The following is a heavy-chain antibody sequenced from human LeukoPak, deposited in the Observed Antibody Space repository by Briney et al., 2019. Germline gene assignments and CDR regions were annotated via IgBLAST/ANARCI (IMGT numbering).Heavy chain of an antibody. D-gene: IGHD6-13*01. J-gene: IGHJ1*01. CDR2: IYHSGST. CDR1: GGSISSGGYS. CDR3: ARGANPVHVNIAAAGTFQH. V-gene: IGHV4-30-2*01. Sequence: PSETLSLTCAVSGGSISSGGYSWSWIRQPPGKGLEWIGYIYHSGSTYYNPSLKSRVTISVDRSKNQFSLKLSSVTAADTAVYYCARGANPVHVNIAAAGTFQHWGQGTLVTVSS.